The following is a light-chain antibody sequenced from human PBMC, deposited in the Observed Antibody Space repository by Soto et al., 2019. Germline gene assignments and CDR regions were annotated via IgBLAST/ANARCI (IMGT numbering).Light chain of an antibody. V-gene: IGKV3-20*01. CDR2: GAS. Sequence: EIVLTQSPGTLSLSPGKRATLSCRASQSVSSSFLAWYQQKPGQAPRLLIYGASSRATGIPDRFSGSGSGTDFTLTLSRLEPEDFAVYYCQQYGSSPWTFGQGTKVEIK. J-gene: IGKJ1*01. CDR3: QQYGSSPWT. CDR1: QSVSSSF.